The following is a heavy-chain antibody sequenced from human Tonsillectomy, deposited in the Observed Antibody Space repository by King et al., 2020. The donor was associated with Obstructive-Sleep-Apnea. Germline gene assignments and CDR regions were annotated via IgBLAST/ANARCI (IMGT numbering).Heavy chain of an antibody. V-gene: IGHV3-48*01. D-gene: IGHD6-13*01. Sequence: VQLVESGGGLVQPGGSLRLSCAASGFIFSTYSMNWVRQAPGKGLEWVSYISSFSTTIYYADSVKGRFTISRDNAKNSLYLRMNSLRAEDTAVYYCASDRGAAAGTYYYDYGMDVWGQGTTLTVSS. CDR3: ASDRGAAAGTYYYDYGMDV. CDR1: GFIFSTYS. CDR2: ISSFSTTI. J-gene: IGHJ6*02.